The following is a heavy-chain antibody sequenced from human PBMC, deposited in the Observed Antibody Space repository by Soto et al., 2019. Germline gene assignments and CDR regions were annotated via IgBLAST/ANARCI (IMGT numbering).Heavy chain of an antibody. CDR2: INSNSGGT. Sequence: ASVKVSCKASGYTFTGYYMHWVRQAPGQGLEWMGWINSNSGGTNYAQKFQGWVTMTRDTSISTAYMELSRLRPDDTAVYYCARAGSGWYGDWFDPWGQGTLVTVSS. CDR1: GYTFTGYY. V-gene: IGHV1-2*04. D-gene: IGHD6-19*01. J-gene: IGHJ5*02. CDR3: ARAGSGWYGDWFDP.